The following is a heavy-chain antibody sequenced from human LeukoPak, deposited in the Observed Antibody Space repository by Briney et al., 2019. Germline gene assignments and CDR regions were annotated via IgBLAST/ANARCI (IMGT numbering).Heavy chain of an antibody. CDR3: ARWGSSEGFDY. V-gene: IGHV1-18*01. Sequence: ASVKVSCKASGYTFTSYDINWVRQATGQGLEWMGWISAYNGNTNYAQKLQGRVTMTTDTSTSTAYMELRSLRSDDTAVYYCARWGSSEGFDYWGQGTLVTVSS. CDR1: GYTFTSYD. CDR2: ISAYNGNT. J-gene: IGHJ4*02. D-gene: IGHD7-27*01.